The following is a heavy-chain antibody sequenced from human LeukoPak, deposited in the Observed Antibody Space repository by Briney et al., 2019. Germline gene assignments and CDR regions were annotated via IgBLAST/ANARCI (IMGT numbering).Heavy chain of an antibody. CDR3: LNTPSSGHYMDV. CDR2: INSDGSYT. D-gene: IGHD6-19*01. Sequence: PGGSLRLSCAASGFTFSSYWMHWVRQAPGKGLVWVSHINSDGSYTSYADSVKGRFTISRDNAKNTLHLQMNSLRAEDTAVYYCLNTPSSGHYMDVWGKGTTVTVSS. CDR1: GFTFSSYW. J-gene: IGHJ6*03. V-gene: IGHV3-74*01.